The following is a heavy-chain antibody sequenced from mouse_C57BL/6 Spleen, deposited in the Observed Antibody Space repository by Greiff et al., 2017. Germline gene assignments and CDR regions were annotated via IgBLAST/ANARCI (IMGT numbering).Heavy chain of an antibody. CDR3: AREGAGGFAY. V-gene: IGHV1-61*01. CDR2: IYPSDSET. Sequence: QVQLQQPGAELVRPGSSVKLSCKASGYTFTSYWMDWVKQRPGQGLEWIGNIYPSDSETHYNQKFKDKATLTVDKSSSTAYMQLSSLTSEDSAVYYCAREGAGGFAYWGQGTLVTVSA. J-gene: IGHJ3*01. CDR1: GYTFTSYW. D-gene: IGHD3-3*01.